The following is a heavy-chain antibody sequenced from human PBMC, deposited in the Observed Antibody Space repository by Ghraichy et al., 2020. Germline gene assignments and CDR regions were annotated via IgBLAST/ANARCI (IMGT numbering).Heavy chain of an antibody. D-gene: IGHD3-22*01. CDR3: VRRYDSGIDY. Sequence: GESLNISCRGLGYTFTSYWIGWVRQMPGRGLELMGIIYPGDSETRYSPSVRGQVTISADKSINTAFLQWNSLQASDTAMYYCVRRYDSGIDYWGQGTLVTVSA. CDR1: GYTFTSYW. J-gene: IGHJ4*02. V-gene: IGHV5-51*01. CDR2: IYPGDSET.